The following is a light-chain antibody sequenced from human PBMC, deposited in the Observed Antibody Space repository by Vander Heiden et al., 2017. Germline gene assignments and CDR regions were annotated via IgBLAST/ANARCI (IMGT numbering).Light chain of an antibody. CDR3: VLYMGSGIWV. V-gene: IGLV8-61*01. Sequence: QTVVTQEPSSSVSPGGTVTLTCGLSSGSVSTSYYPSWYQQTPGQAPRTLIYSTNTRSSGVPDRFSGSILGNKAALTSTGAQADDESDYYCVLYMGSGIWVFGGGTKLTVL. J-gene: IGLJ3*02. CDR2: STN. CDR1: SGSVSTSYY.